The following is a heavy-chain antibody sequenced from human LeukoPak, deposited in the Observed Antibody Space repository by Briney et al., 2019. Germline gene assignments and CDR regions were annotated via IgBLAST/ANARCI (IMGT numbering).Heavy chain of an antibody. D-gene: IGHD3-3*01. CDR1: GFTFSSYW. CDR3: AKGSDFWRFNWFDP. Sequence: GGSLRLSCAASGFTFSSYWMHWVRQAPGKGLVWVSRINSDGSSTYYTDSVKGRFTISRDNSKNTLYLQMNSLRAEDTAVYYCAKGSDFWRFNWFDPWGQGTLVTVSS. J-gene: IGHJ5*02. V-gene: IGHV3-74*01. CDR2: INSDGSST.